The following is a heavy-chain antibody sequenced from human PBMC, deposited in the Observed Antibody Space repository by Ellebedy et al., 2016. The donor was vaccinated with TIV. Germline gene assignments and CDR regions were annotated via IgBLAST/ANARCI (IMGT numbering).Heavy chain of an antibody. Sequence: GESLKIPCAASGFTFSNAYMSWVRQAPGKGLEWVGRIKSKTDGGTTDYAAPVKGRFTISRDDSKNTLYLQMNSLKTEDTAVYYCTTHYFGSSGYYLGHALDIWGQGTMVTVSS. J-gene: IGHJ3*02. CDR1: GFTFSNAY. D-gene: IGHD3-22*01. V-gene: IGHV3-15*01. CDR3: TTHYFGSSGYYLGHALDI. CDR2: IKSKTDGGTT.